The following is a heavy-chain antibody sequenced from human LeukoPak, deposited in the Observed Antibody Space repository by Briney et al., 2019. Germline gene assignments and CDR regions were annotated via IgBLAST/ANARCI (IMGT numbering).Heavy chain of an antibody. D-gene: IGHD4-17*01. CDR1: GFTFSGYE. J-gene: IGHJ4*02. CDR2: ISSSGSTI. CDR3: ARAGLYGDYDVVY. Sequence: QPGGSLSLSCAASGFTFSGYEMNWDRQAPGKGLEWGSYISSSGSTIFYADSVKGRFSFARANAKTSLYLQINSLKAEDTAVYYCARAGLYGDYDVVYWGQGTPVTVSS. V-gene: IGHV3-48*03.